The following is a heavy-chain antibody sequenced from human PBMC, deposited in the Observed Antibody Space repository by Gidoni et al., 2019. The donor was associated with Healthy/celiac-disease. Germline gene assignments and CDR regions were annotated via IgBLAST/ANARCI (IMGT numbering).Heavy chain of an antibody. V-gene: IGHV3-30*18. CDR3: AKTTTNYGDSGYFDY. D-gene: IGHD4-17*01. CDR1: GFTFRSYG. Sequence: QAQLVESGGGVVQPGRSLRLYCAASGFTFRSYGMHWVRQAPGKGLELVAVISYDGSNKYYADSVKGRFTISRDNSKNTLYLQMNSLRAEDTAVYYCAKTTTNYGDSGYFDYWGQGTLVTVSS. J-gene: IGHJ4*02. CDR2: ISYDGSNK.